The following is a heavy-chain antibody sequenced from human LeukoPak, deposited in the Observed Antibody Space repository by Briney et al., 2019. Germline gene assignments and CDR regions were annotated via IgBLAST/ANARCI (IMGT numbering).Heavy chain of an antibody. CDR3: AREGSYDSYYYYMDV. D-gene: IGHD4-17*01. Sequence: SETLSLTCTVSGGSISSYYWSWIRQPAGKGLEWIGRIYTSGSTNYNPSLKSRVTMSVDTSKNQFSLKLSSVTAADTAVYYCAREGSYDSYYYYMDVWGKGTTVTVSS. J-gene: IGHJ6*03. CDR1: GGSISSYY. CDR2: IYTSGST. V-gene: IGHV4-4*07.